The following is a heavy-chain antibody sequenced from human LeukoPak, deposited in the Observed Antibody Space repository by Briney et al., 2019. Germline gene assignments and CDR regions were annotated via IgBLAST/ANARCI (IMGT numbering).Heavy chain of an antibody. CDR2: FDPEDGET. D-gene: IGHD2-2*01. CDR3: ATDPGETVPAAKGPRGDYCYGMDV. Sequence: ASVKVSCKVSGYTLTELSMHWVRQAPGKGLEWMGGFDPEDGETIYAQKFQGRVTMTEDTSTDTAYMELNSLRSDDTAVYYCATDPGETVPAAKGPRGDYCYGMDVWGQGTTVTVSS. CDR1: GYTLTELS. V-gene: IGHV1-24*01. J-gene: IGHJ6*02.